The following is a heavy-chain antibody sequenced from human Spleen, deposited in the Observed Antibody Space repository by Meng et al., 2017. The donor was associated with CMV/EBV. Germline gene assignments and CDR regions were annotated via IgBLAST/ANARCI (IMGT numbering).Heavy chain of an antibody. V-gene: IGHV1-18*01. CDR2: ISAYNGNT. Sequence: ASVKVSCKASGYTFTSYGISWVRQAPGQGLEWMGWISAYNGNTNYAQKLQGRVTMTTDTSTSTAYMELRSLRSDGTAVYYCARTIGTTGTTSPFGDYWGQGTLVTVSS. CDR1: GYTFTSYG. J-gene: IGHJ4*02. CDR3: ARTIGTTGTTSPFGDY. D-gene: IGHD1-1*01.